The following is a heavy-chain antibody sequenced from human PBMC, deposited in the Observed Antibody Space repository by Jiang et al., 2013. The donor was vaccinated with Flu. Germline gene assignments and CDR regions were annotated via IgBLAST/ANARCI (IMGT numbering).Heavy chain of an antibody. CDR1: GYTFTSYY. CDR2: INPSGGST. D-gene: IGHD2-2*01. Sequence: GAEVKKPGASVKVSCKASGYTFTSYYMHWVRQAPGQGLEWMGIINPSGGSTSYAQKFQGRVTMTRDTSTSTVYMELSSLRSEDTAVYYCAREEGDIVVVPAAMAPVWPPIANWFDPWGQGTLVTVSS. V-gene: IGHV1-46*01. J-gene: IGHJ5*02. CDR3: AREEGDIVVVPAAMAPVWPPIANWFDP.